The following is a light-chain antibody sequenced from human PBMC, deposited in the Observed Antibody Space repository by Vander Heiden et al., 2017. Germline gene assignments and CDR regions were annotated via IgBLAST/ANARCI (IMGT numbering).Light chain of an antibody. CDR3: QQYYNTPYT. CDR2: WAS. Sequence: IVMTQTPYPLSLSLAEGATINCTSSQSAFFSSDNKSYLVWYQQKPGQPPKLLIYWASTRESGVPVRFSGSASGTDFTLSISSLQAEDVAVYYCQQYYNTPYTFGQGTKLEIK. J-gene: IGKJ2*01. V-gene: IGKV4-1*01. CDR1: QSAFFSSDNKSY.